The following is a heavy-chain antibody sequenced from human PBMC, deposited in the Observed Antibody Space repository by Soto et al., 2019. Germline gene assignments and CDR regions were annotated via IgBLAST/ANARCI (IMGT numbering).Heavy chain of an antibody. V-gene: IGHV3-72*01. Sequence: GGSLRLSCAASGLTFSDHCMAWVRQAPGKGLEWVGRTKNKANVYSTDYAASVKDRLTISRDDSSNSQQLKKNGLQTEGTAVYYCARGDWCRKHDYYDGIDVWGQGTPVTVSS. CDR3: ARGDWCRKHDYYDGIDV. CDR1: GLTFSDHC. J-gene: IGHJ6*02. D-gene: IGHD2-8*01. CDR2: TKNKANVYST.